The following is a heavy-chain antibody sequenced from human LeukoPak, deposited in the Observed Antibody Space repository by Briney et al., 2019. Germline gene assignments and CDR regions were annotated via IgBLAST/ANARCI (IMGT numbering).Heavy chain of an antibody. CDR2: ISYDGSNK. Sequence: GGSLRLSCAAPGFTFSSYSMNWVRQAPGKGLEWVAVISYDGSNKYYADSVKGRFTISRDNSKNTLYLQMNSLRAEDTAVYYCAKDSKRDSSGWYEMDYFDYWGQGTLVTVSS. J-gene: IGHJ4*02. CDR1: GFTFSSYS. CDR3: AKDSKRDSSGWYEMDYFDY. D-gene: IGHD6-19*01. V-gene: IGHV3-30*18.